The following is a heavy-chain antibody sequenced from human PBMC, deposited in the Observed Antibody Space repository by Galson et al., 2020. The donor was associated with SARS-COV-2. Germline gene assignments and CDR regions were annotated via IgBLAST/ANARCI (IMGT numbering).Heavy chain of an antibody. CDR1: GFTFDDYA. V-gene: IGHV3-9*01. CDR2: ISWNSGSI. CDR3: AKDIRYGSRYYCDMDV. Sequence: GGSLRLSCAASGFTFDDYAMHWVRQAPGKGLEWVSGISWNSGSIGYADSVKGRFTISRDNAKNSLYLQMNSLRAEDTALYYCAKDIRYGSRYYCDMDVWGQGTTVTVSS. J-gene: IGHJ6*02. D-gene: IGHD1-26*01.